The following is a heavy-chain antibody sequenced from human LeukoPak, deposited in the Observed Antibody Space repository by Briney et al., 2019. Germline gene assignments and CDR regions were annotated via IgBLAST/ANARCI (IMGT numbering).Heavy chain of an antibody. J-gene: IGHJ4*02. CDR2: TNHSGST. V-gene: IGHV4-34*01. CDR3: ARGNLYYYDSSGYYFKFDY. Sequence: SETLSLTCAVYGGSFSGYYWSWIRQPPGKGLEWIGETNHSGSTNYNPSLKSRVTISVDASKNQFSLKLSSVTAADTAVYYCARGNLYYYDSSGYYFKFDYWGQGTLVTVSS. CDR1: GGSFSGYY. D-gene: IGHD3-22*01.